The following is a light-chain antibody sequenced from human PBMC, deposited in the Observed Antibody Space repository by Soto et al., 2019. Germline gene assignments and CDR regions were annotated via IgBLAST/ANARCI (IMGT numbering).Light chain of an antibody. J-gene: IGKJ4*01. CDR3: QQYGSSRLT. Sequence: EIVLTQSPGTLSLSPGERATLSCRASQSVSSSNLAWYQQKPGQAPRLLIYGASSRATGIPDRFSGSGSGTDFTLTISRLEPEDFAVYYCQQYGSSRLTFGGGTKVEIK. CDR2: GAS. CDR1: QSVSSSN. V-gene: IGKV3-20*01.